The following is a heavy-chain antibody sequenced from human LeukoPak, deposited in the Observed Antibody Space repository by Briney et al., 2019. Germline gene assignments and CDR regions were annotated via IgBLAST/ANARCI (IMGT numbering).Heavy chain of an antibody. V-gene: IGHV3-23*01. D-gene: IGHD3-3*01. CDR1: GFTFNTYA. CDR2: ISGRGGST. CDR3: AKVGYDSWAIDY. J-gene: IGHJ4*02. Sequence: GASLRLSCAASGFTFNTYAMSWVRQAPGKGLEWVSGISGRGGSTYYADSVKGRFTISRDNSKNTLYLQMNSLRAEDTAVYYCAKVGYDSWAIDYWGQGTLVTVPS.